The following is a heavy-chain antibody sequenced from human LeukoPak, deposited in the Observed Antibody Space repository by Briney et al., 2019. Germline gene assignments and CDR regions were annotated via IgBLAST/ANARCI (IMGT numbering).Heavy chain of an antibody. V-gene: IGHV3-11*01. Sequence: PGGSLRLSCAASGFTFSDYYMSWIRQAPGKGLEWVSYISSSDNTIYYADSVKGRFTISRDNAKNSLYLQMNSLRAEDTAVYYCARDRDSSGYSSDAFDIWGQGTMVTVSS. CDR3: ARDRDSSGYSSDAFDI. D-gene: IGHD3-22*01. CDR2: ISSSDNTI. CDR1: GFTFSDYY. J-gene: IGHJ3*02.